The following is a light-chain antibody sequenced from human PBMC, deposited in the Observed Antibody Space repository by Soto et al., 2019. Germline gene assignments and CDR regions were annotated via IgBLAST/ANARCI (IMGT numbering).Light chain of an antibody. V-gene: IGKV3-20*01. Sequence: EIVLKQSPGTLSLSPGERATLSCRASQSVSSSYLAWYQQKPGQAPRLLIYGASSRATGIPDRFSGSGSGTDFTLTISRLEPEDFAVYYCQQYGSSPLTFGGGTMV. J-gene: IGKJ4*01. CDR2: GAS. CDR1: QSVSSSY. CDR3: QQYGSSPLT.